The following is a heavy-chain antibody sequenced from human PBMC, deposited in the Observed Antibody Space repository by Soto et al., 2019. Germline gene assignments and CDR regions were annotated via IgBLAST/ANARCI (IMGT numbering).Heavy chain of an antibody. D-gene: IGHD3-22*01. CDR3: ARAPARYYYDSSGYYYGDYFDY. Sequence: SETLSLTYAVSGGSISSGGYSWSWIRQPPGKGLEWVGYIYHSGSTYYNPSLKSRVTISVDRSKNQFSLKLSSVTAADTAVYYSARAPARYYYDSSGYYYGDYFDYWGQGTLVTVSS. CDR1: GGSISSGGYS. V-gene: IGHV4-30-2*01. CDR2: IYHSGST. J-gene: IGHJ4*02.